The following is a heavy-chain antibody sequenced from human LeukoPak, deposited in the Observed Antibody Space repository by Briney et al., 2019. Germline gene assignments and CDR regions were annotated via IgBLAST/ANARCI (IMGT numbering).Heavy chain of an antibody. CDR1: GGSVSSYY. CDR3: ARAPGGGYYSYYLDY. J-gene: IGHJ4*02. D-gene: IGHD3-22*01. CDR2: IYYSGST. V-gene: IGHV4-59*02. Sequence: SETLSLTCTVSGGSVSSYYWSWIRQPPGKGLEWIGYIYYSGSTNYNPSLKSRVTISLDTSKNQFSLKLSSVTAADTAVYYCARAPGGGYYSYYLDYWGQGTLVTVSS.